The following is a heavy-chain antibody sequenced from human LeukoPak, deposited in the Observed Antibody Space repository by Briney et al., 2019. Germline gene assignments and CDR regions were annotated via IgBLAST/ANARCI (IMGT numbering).Heavy chain of an antibody. CDR2: ISGSGGST. Sequence: GGSLRLSCAASGFTFSGYAMHWVRQTPGKGLEWVSAISGSGGSTYYADSVKGRFTISRDNSKNTLYLQMNSLRAEDTAVYYCAKDRSGYNFHYWGQGTLVTVSS. CDR3: AKDRSGYNFHY. CDR1: GFTFSGYA. J-gene: IGHJ4*02. D-gene: IGHD5-24*01. V-gene: IGHV3-23*01.